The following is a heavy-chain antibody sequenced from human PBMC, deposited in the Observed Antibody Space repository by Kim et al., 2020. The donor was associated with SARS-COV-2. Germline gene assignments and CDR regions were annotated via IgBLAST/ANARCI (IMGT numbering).Heavy chain of an antibody. J-gene: IGHJ6*02. CDR2: ISGSGGST. CDR3: AKGFNDFWSGYYPSYYYYGMDV. Sequence: GGSLRLSCAASGFTFSSYAMSWVRQAPGKGLEWVSAISGSGGSTYYADSVKGRFTISRDNSKNTLYLQMNSLRAEDTAVYYCAKGFNDFWSGYYPSYYYYGMDVWGQGTTVTVSS. D-gene: IGHD3-3*01. CDR1: GFTFSSYA. V-gene: IGHV3-23*01.